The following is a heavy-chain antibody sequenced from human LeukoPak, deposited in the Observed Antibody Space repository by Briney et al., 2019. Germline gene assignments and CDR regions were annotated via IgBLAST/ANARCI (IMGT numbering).Heavy chain of an antibody. Sequence: SETLSLTCTVSGYSISSGYYWSWIRQPPGKGLEWIGYIYYSGSTYYNPSLKSRVTISVDTSKNQFSLKLSSVTAADTAVYYCASEELEENWFDPWGQGTLVTVSS. J-gene: IGHJ5*02. CDR2: IYYSGST. CDR3: ASEELEENWFDP. V-gene: IGHV4-30-4*08. CDR1: GYSISSGYY. D-gene: IGHD1-1*01.